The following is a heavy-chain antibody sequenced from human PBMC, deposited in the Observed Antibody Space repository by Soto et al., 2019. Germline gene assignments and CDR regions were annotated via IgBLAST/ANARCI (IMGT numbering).Heavy chain of an antibody. CDR2: INPSGGDT. J-gene: IGHJ4*02. CDR3: AREVGSTDY. D-gene: IGHD1-26*01. Sequence: QVQLVQSGAEVKKPGASVKVSCKASGYSFTSYYMHWVRQAPGQGLEWMGVINPSGGDTNYAQKFQGRVTMTRDTSTSTVYMELSTLRSEDTAVYYCAREVGSTDYWGQGTLVTVSS. CDR1: GYSFTSYY. V-gene: IGHV1-46*01.